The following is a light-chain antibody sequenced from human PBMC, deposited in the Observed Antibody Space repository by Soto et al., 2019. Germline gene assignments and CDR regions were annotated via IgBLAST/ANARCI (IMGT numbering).Light chain of an antibody. V-gene: IGKV3-15*01. CDR1: QSVSSY. CDR2: GAS. J-gene: IGKJ5*01. Sequence: EIVLTQSPSTLSLSPGERATLSCRASQSVSSYLAWYQQKPGQGPRLLIYGASTRATGIPARFSGSGSETDFTLTVSSLRSEDSAVYYCQQYNYWPITFGQGTRLAIK. CDR3: QQYNYWPIT.